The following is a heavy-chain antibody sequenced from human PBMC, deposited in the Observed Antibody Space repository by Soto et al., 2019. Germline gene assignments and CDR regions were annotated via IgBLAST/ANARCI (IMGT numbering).Heavy chain of an antibody. CDR2: INHSGST. V-gene: IGHV4-34*01. CDR3: ARRRLLWFGELSPYYGMDV. CDR1: GGSFSGYY. D-gene: IGHD3-10*01. J-gene: IGHJ6*02. Sequence: PSETLSLTCAVYGGSFSGYYWSWIRQPPGKGLEWIGEINHSGSTNYNPSLKSRVTISVDTSKNQFSLKLSSVTAADTAVYYCARRRLLWFGELSPYYGMDVWGQGTTVTVSS.